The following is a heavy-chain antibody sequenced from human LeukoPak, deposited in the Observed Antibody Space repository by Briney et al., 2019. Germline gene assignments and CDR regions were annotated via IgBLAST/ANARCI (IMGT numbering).Heavy chain of an antibody. Sequence: SETLSLTCTVSGGSITSYHWSWIRQPPGKGLEWIGYISYSGSTNYNPSLKSRVTISIDTSKNQFSLKLSSVTAADTAVYYCASGGFCGSTTCYPNWFDPWGQGTLVTVSS. CDR2: ISYSGST. CDR1: GGSITSYH. CDR3: ASGGFCGSTTCYPNWFDP. J-gene: IGHJ5*02. V-gene: IGHV4-59*01. D-gene: IGHD2-2*01.